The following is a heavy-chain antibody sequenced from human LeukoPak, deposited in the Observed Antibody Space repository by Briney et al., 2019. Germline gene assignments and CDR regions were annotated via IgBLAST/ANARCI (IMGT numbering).Heavy chain of an antibody. V-gene: IGHV4-59*08. Sequence: SETLSLICTVSGGSISPYYWSWIRQPPGKGLEWIGYIYYSGSTNYNPSLNSRVTISVDTSKNQFSLKLSSMTAADTAVYYCARHGGGGESYPRVFDYWGRGNLVTVSS. D-gene: IGHD1-26*01. CDR3: ARHGGGGESYPRVFDY. CDR2: IYYSGST. J-gene: IGHJ4*02. CDR1: GGSISPYY.